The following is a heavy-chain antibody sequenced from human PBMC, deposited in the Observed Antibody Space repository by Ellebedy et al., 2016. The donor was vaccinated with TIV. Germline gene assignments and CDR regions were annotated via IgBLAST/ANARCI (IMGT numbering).Heavy chain of an antibody. CDR1: GYTFTGYH. Sequence: ASVKVSCKASGYTFTGYHIHWVRQAPGQELEWMGIINPSGGSTSYAQKFQGRVTMTRDTSTSTVYMELSSLRSEDTAVYYCARDHSRGYGSAFDYWGQGTLVTVSS. D-gene: IGHD3-10*01. J-gene: IGHJ4*02. CDR2: INPSGGST. V-gene: IGHV1-46*01. CDR3: ARDHSRGYGSAFDY.